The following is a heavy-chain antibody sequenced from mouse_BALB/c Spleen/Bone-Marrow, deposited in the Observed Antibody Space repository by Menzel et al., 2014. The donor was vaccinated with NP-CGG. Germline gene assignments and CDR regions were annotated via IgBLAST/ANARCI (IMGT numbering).Heavy chain of an antibody. D-gene: IGHD1-1*01. V-gene: IGHV1S81*02. CDR3: ARKYYGSSYVWYSDV. Sequence: QVQLQQPGAELVKPGASVKLSCKASGYTFXSYWMQWVKQRPGQGLEWIGEINPSNGRINYNEKFKSKATLTVDKSSSTAYMQLSSLTSEDSAVYYCARKYYGSSYVWYSDVWGAGTTVTVSS. CDR2: INPSNGRI. J-gene: IGHJ1*01. CDR1: GYTFXSYW.